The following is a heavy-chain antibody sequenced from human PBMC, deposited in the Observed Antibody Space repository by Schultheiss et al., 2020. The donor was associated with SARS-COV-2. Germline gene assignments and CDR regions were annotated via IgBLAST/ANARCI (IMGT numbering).Heavy chain of an antibody. V-gene: IGHV1-18*01. D-gene: IGHD3-22*01. CDR2: ISAYNGNT. CDR3: ARVYYDDYGMDV. CDR1: GGTFSSYG. Sequence: ASVKVSCKASGGTFSSYGISWVRQAPGQGLEWMGWISAYNGNTNYAQKLQGRVTMTTDTSTSTAYMELRSLRSDDTAVYYCARVYYDDYGMDVWGQGTTVTVSS. J-gene: IGHJ6*02.